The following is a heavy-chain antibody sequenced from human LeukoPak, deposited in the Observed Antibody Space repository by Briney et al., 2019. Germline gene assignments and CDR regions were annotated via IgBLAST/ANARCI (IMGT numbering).Heavy chain of an antibody. CDR3: ARQGWGGNYFDY. D-gene: IGHD3-16*01. CDR1: GFTFSSYG. CDR2: IWYDGSNK. J-gene: IGHJ4*02. Sequence: GGSLRLSCAASGFTFSSYGMHWVRQAPGKGLEWVAVIWYDGSNKYYADSVKGRFTISRDNSKNTLYLQMNSRRAEDTAVYYCARQGWGGNYFDYWGQGTLVTVSS. V-gene: IGHV3-33*01.